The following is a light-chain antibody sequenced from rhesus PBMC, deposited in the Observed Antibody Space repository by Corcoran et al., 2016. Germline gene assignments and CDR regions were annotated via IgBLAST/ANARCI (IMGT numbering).Light chain of an antibody. Sequence: DIQMTQSPSSLSASVGDTVTITCRASLGISSWLAWYQQKPGKALKLRIYKASSLKSGVPSRLSGSGAGTDFTLTISSLQSEEFATYYCQQYSSRPFTFGPGTKLDIK. CDR3: QQYSSRPFT. CDR2: KAS. V-gene: IGKV1-22*01. CDR1: LGISSW. J-gene: IGKJ3*01.